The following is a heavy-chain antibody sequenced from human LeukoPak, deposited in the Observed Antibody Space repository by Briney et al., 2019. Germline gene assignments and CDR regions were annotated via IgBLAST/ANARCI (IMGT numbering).Heavy chain of an antibody. CDR2: LYTSGTT. CDR3: ARAGGSVGWYGTIDS. Sequence: PSQTLSLTCTVSGGSISSGSYYWTWIRQPAGKGLEWIGHLYTSGTTSYNPSLQSRVAISADTSKHQFSLRLTSVTAADTAVYYCARAGGSVGWYGTIDSWGQGTLVTVSS. J-gene: IGHJ4*02. V-gene: IGHV4-61*09. D-gene: IGHD6-19*01. CDR1: GGSISSGSYY.